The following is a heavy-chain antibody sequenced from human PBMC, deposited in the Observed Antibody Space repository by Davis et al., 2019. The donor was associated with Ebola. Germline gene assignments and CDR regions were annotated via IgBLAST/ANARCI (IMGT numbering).Heavy chain of an antibody. Sequence: GESLKISCAASGFTFSDYYMNWVRQAPGKGLEWVSYISSSGSTIYYADSVKGRFTISRDNAKNSLYLQMNSLRAEDTAVYYCARYSDYYYGMDVWGQGTTVTVSS. CDR3: ARYSDYYYGMDV. J-gene: IGHJ6*02. CDR2: ISSSGSTI. D-gene: IGHD5-18*01. V-gene: IGHV3-11*04. CDR1: GFTFSDYY.